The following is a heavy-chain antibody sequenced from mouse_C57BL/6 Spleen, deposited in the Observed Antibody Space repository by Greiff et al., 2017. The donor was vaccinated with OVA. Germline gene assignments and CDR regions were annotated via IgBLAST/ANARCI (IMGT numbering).Heavy chain of an antibody. V-gene: IGHV2-9-1*01. J-gene: IGHJ1*03. CDR2: IWTGGGT. Sequence: VKLVESGPGLVAPSQSLSITCTVSGFSLTSYAISWVRQPPGKGLEWLGVIWTGGGTNYYSALKSRRSISKDNSRSQVFLTMNSLLTDDTARYDCARDEGLSDYDGGVWGTGTTVTVSA. D-gene: IGHD2-4*01. CDR3: ARDEGLSDYDGGV. CDR1: GFSLTSYA.